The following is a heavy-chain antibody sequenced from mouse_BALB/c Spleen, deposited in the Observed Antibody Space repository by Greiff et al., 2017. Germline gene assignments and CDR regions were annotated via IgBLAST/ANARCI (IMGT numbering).Heavy chain of an antibody. Sequence: VKLVESGPGLVAPSQSLSITCTVSGFSLTSYGVHWVRQPPGKGLEWLGVIWGGGSTDYNSALKSRLSISKDNSKSQVFLKMNSLQTDDTAMYYCAREGITKDYAMDYWGQGTSVTVSS. V-gene: IGHV2-9*02. CDR2: IWGGGST. CDR3: AREGITKDYAMDY. J-gene: IGHJ4*01. D-gene: IGHD2-4*01. CDR1: GFSLTSYG.